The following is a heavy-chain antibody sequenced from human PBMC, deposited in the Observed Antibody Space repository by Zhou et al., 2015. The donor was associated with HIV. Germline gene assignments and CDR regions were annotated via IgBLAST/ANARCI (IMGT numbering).Heavy chain of an antibody. CDR3: AREGSSSWTYYYYYGMDV. V-gene: IGHV1-8*01. CDR2: MNPHNGNT. CDR1: GYTFTSYD. Sequence: QVQLVQSGAEVKKPGASVRVSCMASGYTFTSYDIHWVRQATGQGLEWMGWMNPHNGNTASAQKFQGRVTMTRKTSISTAYMDLSSLRSDDTAVYYCAREGSSSWTYYYYYGMDVWGQGTTVTVSS. D-gene: IGHD6-13*01. J-gene: IGHJ6*02.